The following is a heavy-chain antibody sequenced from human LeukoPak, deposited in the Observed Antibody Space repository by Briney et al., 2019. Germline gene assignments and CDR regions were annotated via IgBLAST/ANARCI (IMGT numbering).Heavy chain of an antibody. J-gene: IGHJ4*02. V-gene: IGHV3-23*01. CDR3: AKDRPDILTGSQFDY. D-gene: IGHD3-9*01. CDR1: GFTFSSYA. Sequence: GGSLRLSCAASGFTFSSYAMSWVRRAPGKGLEWVSAISGSGGSTYYADSVKGRFTISRDNSKNTLYLQMNSLRAEDTAVYYCAKDRPDILTGSQFDYWGQGTLVTVSS. CDR2: ISGSGGST.